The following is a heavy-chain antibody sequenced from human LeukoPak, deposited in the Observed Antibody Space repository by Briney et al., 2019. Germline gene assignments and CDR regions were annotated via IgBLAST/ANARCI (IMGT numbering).Heavy chain of an antibody. J-gene: IGHJ4*02. CDR1: GFTFSSYS. V-gene: IGHV3-21*04. Sequence: GGSLRLSCAAPGFTFSSYSMNWVRQAPGKGLEWVSSISSSSSYIYYADSVKGRFTISRDNAKNSLYLQMNSLRAEDTAVYYCARLHYDILTGYYGVFDYWGQGTLVTVSS. CDR3: ARLHYDILTGYYGVFDY. CDR2: ISSSSSYI. D-gene: IGHD3-9*01.